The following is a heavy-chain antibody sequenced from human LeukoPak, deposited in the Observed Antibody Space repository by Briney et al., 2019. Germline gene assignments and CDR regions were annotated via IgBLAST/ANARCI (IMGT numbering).Heavy chain of an antibody. CDR3: AKDPSLRTTLPL. V-gene: IGHV3-7*01. J-gene: IGHJ4*02. CDR2: IKQDGSEK. CDR1: GFTFSSYW. Sequence: GGSLRLSCAASGFTFSSYWMSWVRQAPGKGLEWVANIKQDGSEKYYVDSVKGRFTISRDNSKNTLYLQMNSLRAEDTAVYFCAKDPSLRTTLPLWGQGTLVTVSS.